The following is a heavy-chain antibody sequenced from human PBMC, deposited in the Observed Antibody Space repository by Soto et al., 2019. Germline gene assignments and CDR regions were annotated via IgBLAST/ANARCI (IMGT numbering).Heavy chain of an antibody. J-gene: IGHJ4*02. D-gene: IGHD3-3*01. Sequence: GGSLRLSCAASGFTFSSYSMNWVRQAPGKGLEWVSSISSSSSYIYYADSVKGRFTISRDNAKNSLYLQMNSLRAEDTAVYYCARDNPYYDFWSGYWIGYYFDYWGQGTLVTVSS. CDR1: GFTFSSYS. CDR3: ARDNPYYDFWSGYWIGYYFDY. CDR2: ISSSSSYI. V-gene: IGHV3-21*01.